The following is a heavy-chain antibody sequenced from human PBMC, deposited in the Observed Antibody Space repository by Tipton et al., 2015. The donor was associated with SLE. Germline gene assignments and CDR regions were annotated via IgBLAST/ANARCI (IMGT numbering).Heavy chain of an antibody. J-gene: IGHJ3*02. D-gene: IGHD6-19*01. CDR2: IYYSGST. V-gene: IGHV4-59*12. CDR3: ARVFWPRAVAGTYGALDI. Sequence: TLSLTCTVSGDSISSNYWSWIRQPPGKGLEWIGYIYYSGSTNYNPSLKSRVTISVDTSKNQFSLKLSSVTAADTAVYYCARVFWPRAVAGTYGALDIWGRGTMVTVSS. CDR1: GDSISSNY.